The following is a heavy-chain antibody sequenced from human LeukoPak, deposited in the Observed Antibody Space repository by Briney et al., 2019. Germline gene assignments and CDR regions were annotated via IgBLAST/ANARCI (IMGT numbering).Heavy chain of an antibody. D-gene: IGHD4-17*01. CDR3: AKFGDYGARKGWFDP. J-gene: IGHJ5*02. V-gene: IGHV3-23*01. CDR1: GFTFSSYA. CDR2: ISGSGGST. Sequence: GGSLRLSCAASGFTFSSYAMSWVRQAPGKGLEWVSAISGSGGSTYYADSVKGRFTISRDNSKNTLYLQMNSLRAEDTAVYYCAKFGDYGARKGWFDPWGQGTLVTVYS.